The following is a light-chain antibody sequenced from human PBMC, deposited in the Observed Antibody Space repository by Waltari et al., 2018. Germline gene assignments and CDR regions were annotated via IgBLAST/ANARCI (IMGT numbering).Light chain of an antibody. CDR3: CSYAGNYLRV. CDR1: SSDVGYYNY. CDR2: DVT. J-gene: IGLJ2*01. Sequence: QSALTQPRSVSGSPGQSVTIACTGTSSDVGYYNYVSWYQQHPGKAPKLMIYDVTERPSGVPERFSGSQSGNTASLTISGLQAEDEADYYCCSYAGNYLRVFGGGTKLTVL. V-gene: IGLV2-11*01.